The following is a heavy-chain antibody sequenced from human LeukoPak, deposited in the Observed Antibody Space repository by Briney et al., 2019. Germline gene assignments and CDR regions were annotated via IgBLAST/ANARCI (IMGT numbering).Heavy chain of an antibody. CDR2: IYHSGSI. D-gene: IGHD2-2*01. V-gene: IGHV4-38-2*01. CDR1: GYSISSGYY. CDR3: ARLGPAATHYYYYYYMDV. J-gene: IGHJ6*03. Sequence: SETLSLTCAVSGYSISSGYYWGWIRQPPGKGLKWIGSIYHSGSIYYNPSLKSRVTISVDTSKNQFSLKLSSVTAADTAVYYCARLGPAATHYYYYYYMDVRGKGTTVTVSS.